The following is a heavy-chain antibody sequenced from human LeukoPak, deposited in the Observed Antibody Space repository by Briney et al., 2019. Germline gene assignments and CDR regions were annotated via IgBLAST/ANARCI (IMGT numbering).Heavy chain of an antibody. J-gene: IGHJ4*02. Sequence: PSETLSLTCTVSGGSISSYYWSWIRQPPGKGLEWIGEINHSGSTNYNPSLKSRVTISVDTSKNQFSLKLSSVTAADTAVYYCARDVRGCSGGSCYSQYYFDYWGQGTLVTVSS. CDR3: ARDVRGCSGGSCYSQYYFDY. V-gene: IGHV4-34*01. CDR1: GGSISSYY. D-gene: IGHD2-15*01. CDR2: INHSGST.